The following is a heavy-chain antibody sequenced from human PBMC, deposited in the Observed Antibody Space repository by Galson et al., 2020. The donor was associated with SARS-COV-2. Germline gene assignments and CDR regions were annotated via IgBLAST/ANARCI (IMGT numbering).Heavy chain of an antibody. D-gene: IGHD1-26*01. Sequence: ETSETLSLTCTVSGGSISSGGYYWSWIRQHPGKGLEWIGYIYYSGSTYYNPSLKSRLTISVDTSKNQFSLKLSSVTAADTALYFCARGAERISGLFCHFFYSGQGTLVTVSS. V-gene: IGHV4-31*03. CDR1: GGSISSGGYY. CDR2: IYYSGST. J-gene: IGHJ4*02. CDR3: ARGAERISGLFCHFFY.